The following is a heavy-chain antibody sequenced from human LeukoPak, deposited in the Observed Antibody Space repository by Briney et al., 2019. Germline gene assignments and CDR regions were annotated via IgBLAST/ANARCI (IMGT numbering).Heavy chain of an antibody. CDR1: GVTLSSYA. CDR3: AKDRTVGASCWYFDL. V-gene: IGHV3-23*01. J-gene: IGHJ2*01. CDR2: ISSSGSGGNT. D-gene: IGHD1-26*01. Sequence: GGSLRLSCAASGVTLSSYAMSWARQAPGKGLEWVSGISSSGSGGNTYYADSVKGRFTISRDSSKNTLFLHMNTLRAEDTAIYYCAKDRTVGASCWYFDLWGRGTLVTVSS.